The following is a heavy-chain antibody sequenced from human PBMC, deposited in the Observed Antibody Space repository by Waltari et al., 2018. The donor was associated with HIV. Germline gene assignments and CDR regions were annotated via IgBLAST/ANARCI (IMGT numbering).Heavy chain of an antibody. Sequence: QVQLQESGPGLLKPSQTLSLTCTVSGGPISSASSHWTWIRQSAGKGLEWMGRIYTSGSTSYNPSLKSRVSISIDTSRNQFSLKLTSVTAADTAVYYCARDDLGSGWFFDYWGPGTLVTVSS. CDR3: ARDDLGSGWFFDY. D-gene: IGHD6-19*01. CDR1: GGPISSASSH. J-gene: IGHJ4*02. CDR2: IYTSGST. V-gene: IGHV4-61*02.